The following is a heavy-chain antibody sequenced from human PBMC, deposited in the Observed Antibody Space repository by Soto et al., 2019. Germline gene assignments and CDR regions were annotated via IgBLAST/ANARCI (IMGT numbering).Heavy chain of an antibody. CDR1: GYTFNSNG. J-gene: IGHJ4*02. Sequence: GASVKVSCKASGYTFNSNGINWLRQAPGQGLEWMGWINTYNGNTNYAQRLQGRVTMTTDTSTSTAYMELRSLRSDDMAVYYCARDTYGLFDSWGQGTLVTVSS. CDR2: INTYNGNT. V-gene: IGHV1-18*03. D-gene: IGHD3-10*01. CDR3: ARDTYGLFDS.